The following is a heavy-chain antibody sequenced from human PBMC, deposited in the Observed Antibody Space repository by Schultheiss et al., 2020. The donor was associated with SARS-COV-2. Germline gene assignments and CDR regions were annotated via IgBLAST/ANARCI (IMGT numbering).Heavy chain of an antibody. D-gene: IGHD4-17*01. CDR1: GFTFSSYA. CDR3: TTRWTTDDAFDI. J-gene: IGHJ3*02. V-gene: IGHV3-30*03. Sequence: GGSLRLSCAASGFTFSSYAMSWVRQAPGKGLEWVAVISYDGSNKYYADSVKGRFTISRDNSKNTLYLQMNSLKTEDTAVYYCTTRWTTDDAFDIWGQGTMVTVSS. CDR2: ISYDGSNK.